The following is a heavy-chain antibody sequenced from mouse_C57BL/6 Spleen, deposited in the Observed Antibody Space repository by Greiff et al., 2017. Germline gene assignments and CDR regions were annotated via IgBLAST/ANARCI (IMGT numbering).Heavy chain of an antibody. V-gene: IGHV1-72*01. CDR2: IDPNSGGT. CDR1: GYTFTSYW. D-gene: IGHD1-1*01. CDR3: ASYYGSSYDAMDY. Sequence: QVQLQQSGAELVKPGASVKLSCKASGYTFTSYWMHWVKQRPGRGLEWIGRIDPNSGGTKYNEKFKSKATLTVDKPSSTAYMQLSSLTSEDSAVYYCASYYGSSYDAMDYWGQGTSVTVSS. J-gene: IGHJ4*01.